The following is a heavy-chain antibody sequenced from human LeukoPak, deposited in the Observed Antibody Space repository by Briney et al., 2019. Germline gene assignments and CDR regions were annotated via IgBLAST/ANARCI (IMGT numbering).Heavy chain of an antibody. CDR1: GYTFTGYY. D-gene: IGHD4-17*01. Sequence: ASVKVSCKASGYTFTGYYMHWVRQAPGQGLERMGWINPNSGGTNYAQKFQGWVTMTRDTSISTAYMELSRLRSDDTAVYYCAAIFYGDHRGAFDIWGRGTMVTVSS. CDR3: AAIFYGDHRGAFDI. J-gene: IGHJ3*02. CDR2: INPNSGGT. V-gene: IGHV1-2*04.